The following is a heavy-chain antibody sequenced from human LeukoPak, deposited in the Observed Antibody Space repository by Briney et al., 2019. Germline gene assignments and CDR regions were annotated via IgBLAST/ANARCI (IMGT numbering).Heavy chain of an antibody. J-gene: IGHJ4*02. CDR1: GFTFSIAW. Sequence: PGGSLSLSCAPSGFTFSIAWMSWVRQARGKGLEWVGRIKSKTDLGETDYAAPVKGRFTISRDDSKNTMHLQKNSLKTKDTAVYYCTTDSVYCDWLTPHDYFVYWGQGTLVTVSS. CDR3: TTDSVYCDWLTPHDYFVY. CDR2: IKSKTDLGET. D-gene: IGHD3-9*01. V-gene: IGHV3-15*01.